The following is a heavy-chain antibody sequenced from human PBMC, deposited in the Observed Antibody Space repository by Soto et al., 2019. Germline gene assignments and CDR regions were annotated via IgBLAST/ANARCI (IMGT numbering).Heavy chain of an antibody. V-gene: IGHV1-18*01. CDR3: ARDMDCSGGSCYPDAFDI. CDR2: ISAYNGNT. Sequence: GASVKVSCQASGYTFTSYGISWVRQAPGQGLEWMGWISAYNGNTNYAQKLQGRVTMTTDTSTSTAYMELRSLRSDDTAVYYCARDMDCSGGSCYPDAFDIWVQGTMVTVSS. D-gene: IGHD2-15*01. J-gene: IGHJ3*02. CDR1: GYTFTSYG.